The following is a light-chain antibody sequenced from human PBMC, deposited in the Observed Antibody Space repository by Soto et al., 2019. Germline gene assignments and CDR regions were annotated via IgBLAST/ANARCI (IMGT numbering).Light chain of an antibody. CDR2: GAS. CDR3: QQYGTSPRT. CDR1: QSGSSNN. J-gene: IGKJ5*01. V-gene: IGKV3-20*01. Sequence: TALTQSPGTLSLSPGERATVSCRASQSGSSNNLAWYQQKLGRAPRLLISGASRRATGIPDRFSGSGSGTDFTLTITSLEPEDFAVYYCQQYGTSPRTFGQGTRLEIK.